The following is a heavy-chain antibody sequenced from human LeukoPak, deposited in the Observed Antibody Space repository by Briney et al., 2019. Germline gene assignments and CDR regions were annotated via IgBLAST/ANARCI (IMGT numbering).Heavy chain of an antibody. J-gene: IGHJ4*02. CDR1: GFTFSSYA. Sequence: GGSLRFSCAASGFTFSSYAMHWVRQAPGKGLEWVAVISYDGSNKYYADSVKGRFTISRDNSKNTLYLQMNSLRAEDTAVYYCASSSDGALDYWGQGTLVTVSS. CDR2: ISYDGSNK. D-gene: IGHD4-17*01. CDR3: ASSSDGALDY. V-gene: IGHV3-30-3*01.